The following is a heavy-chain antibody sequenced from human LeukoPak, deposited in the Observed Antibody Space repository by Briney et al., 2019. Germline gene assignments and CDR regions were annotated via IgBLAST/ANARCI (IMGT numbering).Heavy chain of an antibody. J-gene: IGHJ4*02. D-gene: IGHD1-26*01. CDR1: GFTFFSYG. V-gene: IGHV3-30*18. Sequence: GGSLRLSCAASGFTFFSYGMHWVRQAPGKGLEWVAGISYDGSNKYYVDSVKGRFTISRDNSKNTLYLEMISLRIEDTAVYYCAKGPVSGSRSPLDYWGQGTLVTVTS. CDR3: AKGPVSGSRSPLDY. CDR2: ISYDGSNK.